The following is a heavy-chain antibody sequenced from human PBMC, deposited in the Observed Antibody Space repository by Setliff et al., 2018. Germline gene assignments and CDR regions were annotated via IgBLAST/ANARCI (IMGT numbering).Heavy chain of an antibody. Sequence: PGGSLRLSCAASGFTFSSYAMSWVRQAPGKGLEWVSGISGSGVSTYYADSVKGRFTISRDNSKNTLYLQMNSLRAEDTAVYYCARNPPTMVRGVIYYYYYMDVWGKGTTVTVSS. D-gene: IGHD3-10*01. CDR2: ISGSGVST. J-gene: IGHJ6*03. V-gene: IGHV3-23*01. CDR3: ARNPPTMVRGVIYYYYYMDV. CDR1: GFTFSSYA.